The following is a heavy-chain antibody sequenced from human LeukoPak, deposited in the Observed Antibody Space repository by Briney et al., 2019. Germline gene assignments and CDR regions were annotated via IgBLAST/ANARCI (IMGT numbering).Heavy chain of an antibody. CDR3: ARASTTVPNLLDN. Sequence: GGSLRLSCAASGLTVSSNYMSWVRHSPGKGLLWVSRLSGDGSSTKYADSLKGRFTISRDNAKNTLYLQMNSLRAEDTAVYFCARASTTVPNLLDNWGQGTLVTVSS. J-gene: IGHJ4*02. CDR2: LSGDGSST. CDR1: GLTVSSNY. V-gene: IGHV3-74*03. D-gene: IGHD4-17*01.